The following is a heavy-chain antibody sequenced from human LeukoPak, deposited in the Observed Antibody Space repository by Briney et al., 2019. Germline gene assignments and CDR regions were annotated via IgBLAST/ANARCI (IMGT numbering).Heavy chain of an antibody. CDR3: ARGGGYISSWSYSDY. J-gene: IGHJ4*02. V-gene: IGHV3-48*03. Sequence: GGSLRLSCSASGFTFSSYEMNWVRQAPGKGLEWVSYISSTGTTIYYADSVRGQFTISRDNAENSLYLQMNSPRAEDTAVYYCARGGGYISSWSYSDYWGQGTLVTVSS. CDR2: ISSTGTTI. D-gene: IGHD6-13*01. CDR1: GFTFSSYE.